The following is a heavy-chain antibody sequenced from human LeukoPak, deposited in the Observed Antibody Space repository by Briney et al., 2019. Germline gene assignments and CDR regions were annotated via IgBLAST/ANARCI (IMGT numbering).Heavy chain of an antibody. CDR3: ARAAAVAGYYDAFDI. CDR1: GYTFTSYG. D-gene: IGHD6-19*01. V-gene: IGHV1-2*02. CDR2: INPNSGGT. J-gene: IGHJ3*02. Sequence: ASVKVSCKASGYTFTSYGISWVRQAPGQGLEWMGWINPNSGGTNYAQKFQGRVTMTRDTSISTAYMELSRLRSDDTAVYYCARAAAVAGYYDAFDIWGQGTMVTVSS.